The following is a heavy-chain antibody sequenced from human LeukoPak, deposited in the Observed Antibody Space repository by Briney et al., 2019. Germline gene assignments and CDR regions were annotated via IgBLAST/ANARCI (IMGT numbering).Heavy chain of an antibody. V-gene: IGHV3-64D*06. CDR2: ISSNGGST. D-gene: IGHD6-19*01. Sequence: GGSLRLSCSASGFTFSSYAMHWVRQAPGKGLEYVSAISSNGGSTYYADSVKGRFTISRDNPKNTLYLQMSSLRAEDTAVYYCVKDREGWLVDPWGQGTLVTVSS. J-gene: IGHJ5*02. CDR3: VKDREGWLVDP. CDR1: GFTFSSYA.